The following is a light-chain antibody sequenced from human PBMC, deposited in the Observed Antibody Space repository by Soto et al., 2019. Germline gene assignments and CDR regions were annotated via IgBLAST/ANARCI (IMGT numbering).Light chain of an antibody. CDR2: DAS. CDR1: ESISSY. CDR3: QQRSKWPLT. Sequence: EIVLTQSPATLSLSPGERATLSCRASESISSYLAWYQQRPGQAPSLLIYDASNRATGIPARFSGSGSGTDYTLTVDHLEPEDFAVYYCQQRSKWPLTFGGGTMVEI. J-gene: IGKJ4*01. V-gene: IGKV3-11*01.